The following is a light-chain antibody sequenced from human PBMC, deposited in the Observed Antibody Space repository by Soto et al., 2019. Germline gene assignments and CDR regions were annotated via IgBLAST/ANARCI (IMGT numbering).Light chain of an antibody. Sequence: EIVMTQSPATLSVSPGERATLSCRASQSVSSNLAWYQQKPGQAPRLLIYDASTRATGIPVRFSGSGSGTEFTLTISSLQSEDFGLYYCQQNKDWPGTFGQGTNVDIK. J-gene: IGKJ1*01. V-gene: IGKV3-15*01. CDR2: DAS. CDR1: QSVSSN. CDR3: QQNKDWPGT.